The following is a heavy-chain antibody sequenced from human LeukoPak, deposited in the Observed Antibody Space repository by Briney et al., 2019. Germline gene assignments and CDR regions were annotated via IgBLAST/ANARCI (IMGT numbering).Heavy chain of an antibody. Sequence: GRSLRLSCAASGFTFSSYGMHWVRQAPGKGLEWVAVIWYDGSNKYYADSVKGRFTISRDNSKNTLYLQMNSLRAEDTAVYYCAKEESYSSGFSYYYYYGMDVWGQGTTVTVSS. CDR3: AKEESYSSGFSYYYYYGMDV. CDR2: IWYDGSNK. D-gene: IGHD6-19*01. V-gene: IGHV3-33*06. J-gene: IGHJ6*02. CDR1: GFTFSSYG.